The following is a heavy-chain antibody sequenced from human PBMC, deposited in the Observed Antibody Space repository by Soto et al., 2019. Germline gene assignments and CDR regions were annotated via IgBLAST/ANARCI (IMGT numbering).Heavy chain of an antibody. CDR1: GWSFSGYY. V-gene: IGHV4-34*01. D-gene: IGHD4-17*01. Sequence: QVQLQQWGAGLLKPSETLSLTCAVYGWSFSGYYWSWIRQPPGKGLEWVGEINHSASTNYNPSLKSRVTIAVDTSKNPFSLKLSSVTAADTAVYSCARAYGGNVFDYWGQGTLVTFSS. CDR2: INHSAST. CDR3: ARAYGGNVFDY. J-gene: IGHJ4*02.